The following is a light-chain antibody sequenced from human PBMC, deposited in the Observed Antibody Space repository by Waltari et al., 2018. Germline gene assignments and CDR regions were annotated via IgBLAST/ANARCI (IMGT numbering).Light chain of an antibody. CDR2: AAS. CDR1: QGISSY. V-gene: IGKV1-8*01. Sequence: AIRITQSPSSLSASTGDRVTITCRASQGISSYLAWYQQKPGKAPKFLIYAASTLQSGVPSRFSGSRSGTDFTLTISCLQSEDFASYYCQQYYSNPPTFGQGTKVENK. J-gene: IGKJ1*01. CDR3: QQYYSNPPT.